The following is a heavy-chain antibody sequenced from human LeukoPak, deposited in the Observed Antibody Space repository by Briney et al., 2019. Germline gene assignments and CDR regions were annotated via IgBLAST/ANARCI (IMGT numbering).Heavy chain of an antibody. CDR1: GFTFNSYW. Sequence: PGGSLRLSCAASGFTFNSYWMSWVRQAPGKGLEWVAYIKQDGSEKYYVDSVKGRFIISRDNAKNSLYLQMNSLRAEDTAVYFCASNRREYYYDSSGFNWGQGTLVTVSS. J-gene: IGHJ4*02. CDR3: ASNRREYYYDSSGFN. CDR2: IKQDGSEK. D-gene: IGHD3-22*01. V-gene: IGHV3-7*01.